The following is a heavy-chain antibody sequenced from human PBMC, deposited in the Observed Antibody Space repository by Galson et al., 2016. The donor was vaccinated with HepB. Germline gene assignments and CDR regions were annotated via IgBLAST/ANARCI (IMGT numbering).Heavy chain of an antibody. J-gene: IGHJ4*02. D-gene: IGHD3-10*01. V-gene: IGHV1-18*01. CDR1: GYSYSDYG. Sequence: SVKVSCKASGYSYSDYGISWVRQAPGQGPEWMGWISAYNGNTNYAQKLQGRVTMTTHTLTRTAYMELRSLRSDDTAVYYCARSPLWFEYYSDCWGQGTLVTVSS. CDR2: ISAYNGNT. CDR3: ARSPLWFEYYSDC.